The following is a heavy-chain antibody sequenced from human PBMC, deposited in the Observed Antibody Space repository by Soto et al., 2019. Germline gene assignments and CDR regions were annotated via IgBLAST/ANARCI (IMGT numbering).Heavy chain of an antibody. V-gene: IGHV1-69*01. CDR3: ARDRDDYGSGNYYNRLDF. CDR1: GGIFSTYA. CDR2: IIPIFGTP. Sequence: QVQLVQSGAEVKKPGSSVKVSCKASGGIFSTYAISWLRQAPGQGLEWMGGIIPIFGTPNYAQRFQGRVTLSADESTSTAYMELSRLRSEDTAVYYCARDRDDYGSGNYYNRLDFWGQGPLVTVSS. D-gene: IGHD3-10*01. J-gene: IGHJ4*02.